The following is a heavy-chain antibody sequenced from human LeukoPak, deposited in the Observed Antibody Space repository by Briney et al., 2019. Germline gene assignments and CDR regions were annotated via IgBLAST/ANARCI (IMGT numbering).Heavy chain of an antibody. V-gene: IGHV3-21*01. D-gene: IGHD6-19*01. J-gene: IGHJ6*02. Sequence: GRTLRLSCAASGVTFSRYSMNWGRQAPGKGVEGVSSISSSSSYIYFADSVHATFPTSRDNAQNSLYLQMTSLRAKDTAVYYCGREHRPHSSGWYDVEYYSSGMDVWGQGTTVTVSS. CDR3: GREHRPHSSGWYDVEYYSSGMDV. CDR2: ISSSSSYI. CDR1: GVTFSRYS.